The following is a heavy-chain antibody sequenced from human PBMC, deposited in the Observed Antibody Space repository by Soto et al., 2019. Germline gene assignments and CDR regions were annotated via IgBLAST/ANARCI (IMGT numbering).Heavy chain of an antibody. V-gene: IGHV1-24*01. CDR1: GYTLTELS. CDR2: FDPEDGET. J-gene: IGHJ6*02. CDR3: ATVGMAGSDPRYYYYGMDV. Sequence: ASVKVSCKVSGYTLTELSMHWVRQAPGKGREWMGGFDPEDGETIYAQKFQGRVTMTEDTSTDTAYMELSSLRSEDTAVYYCATVGMAGSDPRYYYYGMDVWGQGTTVTVSS. D-gene: IGHD3-10*01.